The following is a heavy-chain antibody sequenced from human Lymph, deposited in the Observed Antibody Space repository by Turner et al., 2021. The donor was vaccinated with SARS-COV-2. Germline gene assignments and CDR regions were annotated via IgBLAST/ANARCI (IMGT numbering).Heavy chain of an antibody. J-gene: IGHJ2*01. CDR2: ISYNGSNK. CDR3: ARDSGGSLDL. Sequence: QVHLVESGGGVVQPGRSLRVACAASGFTFSSYAMHWVRPAPGKGLVWVALISYNGSNKYYADSVKGRFTISRENSKNTLYLQMNSLRAEDTAIYYCARDSGGSLDLWGRGTLVTVSS. V-gene: IGHV3-30-3*01. CDR1: GFTFSSYA.